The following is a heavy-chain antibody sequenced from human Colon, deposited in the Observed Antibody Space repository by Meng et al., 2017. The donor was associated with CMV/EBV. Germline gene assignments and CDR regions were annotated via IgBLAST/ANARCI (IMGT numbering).Heavy chain of an antibody. J-gene: IGHJ5*02. CDR1: GYTFTSYY. V-gene: IGHV1-46*01. Sequence: ASVTVSCKASGYTFTSYYIHWVRQAPGQGLEWLGMINPSDGGPTFAQKFQGRVTMTRDTSTTTVYKDLSSLRSEDTALYYCAREYCTTPRCSYNPHWFDPRGQGTLVTVSS. D-gene: IGHD2-2*01. CDR2: INPSDGGP. CDR3: AREYCTTPRCSYNPHWFDP.